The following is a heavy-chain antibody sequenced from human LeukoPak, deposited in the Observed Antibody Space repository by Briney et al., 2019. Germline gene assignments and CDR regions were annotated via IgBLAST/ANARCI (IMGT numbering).Heavy chain of an antibody. CDR1: GYTFTGYY. Sequence: ASVKVSCKPSGYTFTGYYIHWVRQAPGQGLEWMGWINPNSGGTSCAQKFQGRVTMTRDTSISTAYMELSRLRSDDTAVYYCARDPTEISRSYYYDSSSRGAFDIWGQGTMVTVSS. V-gene: IGHV1-2*02. CDR2: INPNSGGT. CDR3: ARDPTEISRSYYYDSSSRGAFDI. J-gene: IGHJ3*02. D-gene: IGHD3-22*01.